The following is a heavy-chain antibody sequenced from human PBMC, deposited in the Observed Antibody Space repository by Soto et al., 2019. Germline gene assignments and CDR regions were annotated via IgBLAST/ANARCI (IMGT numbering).Heavy chain of an antibody. D-gene: IGHD1-1*01. J-gene: IGHJ4*02. V-gene: IGHV4-39*01. Sequence: SETLSLTCTVSGGSISSSSYYWGWIRQPPGKGLEWIGSIYYSGSTYYNPSLKSRVTISVYTSKNQFSLKLSSVTAADTAVYYCARHTRSANYFDYWGQGTLVTVSS. CDR2: IYYSGST. CDR1: GGSISSSSYY. CDR3: ARHTRSANYFDY.